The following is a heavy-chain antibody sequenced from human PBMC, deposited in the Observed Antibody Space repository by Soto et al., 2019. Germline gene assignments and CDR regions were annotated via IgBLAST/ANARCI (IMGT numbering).Heavy chain of an antibody. CDR3: ATDSSSWYLYYYGMDV. CDR1: GYTFTSYD. CDR2: MNPKRGNT. V-gene: IGHV1-8*01. Sequence: QVQLVQSGAEVKKPGASVKVSCKASGYTFTSYDINWVRQATGQGLEWMGWMNPKRGNTGYAQKFQGRVHMTXXNXIXXAYMELSSLRSEDTAVYYCATDSSSWYLYYYGMDVWGQGPTVTVSS. J-gene: IGHJ6*02. D-gene: IGHD6-13*01.